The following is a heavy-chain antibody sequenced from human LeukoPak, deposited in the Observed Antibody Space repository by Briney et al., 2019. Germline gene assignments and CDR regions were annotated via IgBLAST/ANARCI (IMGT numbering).Heavy chain of an antibody. CDR3: ARGEWLRLEPHYYYGMDV. Sequence: GSSVKVSCKASGGTFSSYAISWVRQAPGQGLEWIGGIIPIFGTANYAQKFQGRVTITADESTSTAYMELSSLRSEDTAVYYCARGEWLRLEPHYYYGMDVWGKGTTVTVSS. CDR2: IIPIFGTA. CDR1: GGTFSSYA. J-gene: IGHJ6*04. D-gene: IGHD5-12*01. V-gene: IGHV1-69*01.